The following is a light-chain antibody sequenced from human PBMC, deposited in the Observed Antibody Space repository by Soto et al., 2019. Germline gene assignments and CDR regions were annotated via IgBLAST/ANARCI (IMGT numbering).Light chain of an antibody. Sequence: QSALTQPPPASGSPGQSVAISCTGTSSDVGGYDYVSWFQQNPGKAPKLMIYDVTKRPSGVPDRFSGSKSGNTASLTVSGLQAEDEAYYYCASYGGYYVVFGGGTKLTVL. CDR2: DVT. CDR1: SSDVGGYDY. CDR3: ASYGGYYVV. V-gene: IGLV2-8*01. J-gene: IGLJ2*01.